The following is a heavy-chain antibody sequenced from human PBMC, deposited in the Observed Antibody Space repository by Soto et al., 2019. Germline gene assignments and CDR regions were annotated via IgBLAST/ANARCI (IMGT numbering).Heavy chain of an antibody. CDR2: LDYSGSP. V-gene: IGHV4-59*08. Sequence: PSDTLSLTFTVSGCSIRTDHWSWIRQPPGKGLVWIGYLDYSGSPNYNPSLKSRVTISMDTSKNQVSLTLNSVTAADTAVYFCATYFRGEGGRGYWGQGTQVTVS. CDR1: GCSIRTDH. CDR3: ATYFRGEGGRGY. J-gene: IGHJ4*01. D-gene: IGHD3-16*01.